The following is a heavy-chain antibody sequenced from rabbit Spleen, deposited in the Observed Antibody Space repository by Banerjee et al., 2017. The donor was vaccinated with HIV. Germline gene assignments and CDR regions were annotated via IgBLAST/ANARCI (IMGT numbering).Heavy chain of an antibody. CDR1: GFSLSSYG. J-gene: IGHJ4*02. D-gene: IGHD8-1*01. CDR2: IMDSGTT. V-gene: IGHV1S36*01. Sequence: QEQLKESGGGLVTPGGTLTLTCTVSGFSLSSYGVSWVRQAPGKGLEWIGVIMDSGTTAYATWAKGRFTISKTSTTVDLKLSSPAAEDTATYFCARAYDGGSYHLNLNIWGQGTLVTVS. CDR3: ARAYDGGSYHLNLNI.